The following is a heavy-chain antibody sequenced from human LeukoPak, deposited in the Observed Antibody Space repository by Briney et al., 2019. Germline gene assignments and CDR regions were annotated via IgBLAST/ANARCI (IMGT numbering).Heavy chain of an antibody. Sequence: GASVKVSCKASGYTFTCYDINWVRQATGQGLEWMGWMNPNSGNTGYAQKFQGRVTMTRNTSISTAYMELSSLRSEDTAVYYCARALYYYGSGRAASFDYWGQGHLVTVSA. CDR3: ARALYYYGSGRAASFDY. J-gene: IGHJ4*02. CDR1: GYTFTCYD. D-gene: IGHD3-10*01. V-gene: IGHV1-8*01. CDR2: MNPNSGNT.